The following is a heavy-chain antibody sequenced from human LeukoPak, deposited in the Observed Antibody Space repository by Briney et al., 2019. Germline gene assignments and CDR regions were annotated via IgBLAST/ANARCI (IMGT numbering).Heavy chain of an antibody. J-gene: IGHJ4*02. Sequence: ASVKVSCKASGYTFTGYYMHWVRQAPGQGLEWMGWINPNSGGTNYAQKFQGRVTMTRDTSISTAYMELSRLRSDDTDVYYCARDKPDIVVVPAAMDYWGQGTLVTVSS. CDR2: INPNSGGT. D-gene: IGHD2-2*01. CDR3: ARDKPDIVVVPAAMDY. V-gene: IGHV1-2*02. CDR1: GYTFTGYY.